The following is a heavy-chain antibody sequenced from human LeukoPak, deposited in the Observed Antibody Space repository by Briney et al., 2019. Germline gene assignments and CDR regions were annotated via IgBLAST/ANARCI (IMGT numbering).Heavy chain of an antibody. CDR3: ARSDGYGLVGI. V-gene: IGHV4-39*07. CDR2: IYYSGST. Sequence: SETLSLTCTVSDSSISSTTYYWGWIRQPPGKGLEWIGSIYYSGSTYYNPSLKSRVTISVDTSKNQFSLKLSSVTAADTAVYYCARSDGYGLVGIWGQGTMVTVSS. CDR1: DSSISSTTYY. J-gene: IGHJ3*02. D-gene: IGHD3-10*01.